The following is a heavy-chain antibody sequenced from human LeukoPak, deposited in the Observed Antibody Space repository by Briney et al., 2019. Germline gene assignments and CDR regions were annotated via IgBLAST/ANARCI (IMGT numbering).Heavy chain of an antibody. J-gene: IGHJ4*02. CDR2: ISSSSYI. CDR3: APGIAVAGY. CDR1: GFTFSSYS. D-gene: IGHD6-19*01. Sequence: GGSLRLSCAASGFTFSSYSMNWVRQAPGKGREWVSSISSSSYIYYADSVKGRFTISRDNAKNSLYLQMNSLRAEDTAVYYCAPGIAVAGYWGQGTLVTVSS. V-gene: IGHV3-21*01.